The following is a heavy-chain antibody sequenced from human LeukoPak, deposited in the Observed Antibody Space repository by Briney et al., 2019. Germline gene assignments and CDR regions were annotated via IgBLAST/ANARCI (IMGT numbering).Heavy chain of an antibody. J-gene: IGHJ4*02. CDR1: GFTFSSYV. Sequence: GGSLRLSCAASGFTFSSYVMSWGRQAPGKGLEWVSSISGSGGSTYYADSVKGRFTISRDNSKNTLYLQMNSLRAADTAVYYCAKDIPVEEDYFDYWGQGTLVTVSS. CDR2: ISGSGGST. D-gene: IGHD2-2*02. V-gene: IGHV3-23*01. CDR3: AKDIPVEEDYFDY.